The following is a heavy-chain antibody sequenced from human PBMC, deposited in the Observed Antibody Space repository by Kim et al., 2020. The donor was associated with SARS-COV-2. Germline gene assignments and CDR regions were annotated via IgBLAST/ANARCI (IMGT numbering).Heavy chain of an antibody. Sequence: ASVKVSCKASGYTFTSYGISWVRQAPGQGLAWMGWISAYNGNTNYPQKLQGRATMTTDTSTSTAYMELRSLRSDDTAVYYCAREPNGGLPDYWGQGTLVTVSS. V-gene: IGHV1-18*01. CDR1: GYTFTSYG. J-gene: IGHJ4*02. CDR3: AREPNGGLPDY. CDR2: ISAYNGNT. D-gene: IGHD3-16*01.